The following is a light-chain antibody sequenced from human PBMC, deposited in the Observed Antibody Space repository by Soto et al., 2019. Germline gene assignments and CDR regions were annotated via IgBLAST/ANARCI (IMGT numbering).Light chain of an antibody. V-gene: IGLV1-44*01. J-gene: IGLJ1*01. Sequence: QSVLTQPPSASGTPGQRVTISCSGSSSNIGRNTVNWYQQLPGAAPKRLIYSNNQRPSGVPDRFSGSKSGTSASLAISGLQSEDEADYYCAAWDGSVNAYVFGTGTKLTVL. CDR1: SSNIGRNT. CDR2: SNN. CDR3: AAWDGSVNAYV.